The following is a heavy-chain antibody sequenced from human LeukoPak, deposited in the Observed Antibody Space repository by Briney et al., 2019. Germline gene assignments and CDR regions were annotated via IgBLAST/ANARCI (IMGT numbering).Heavy chain of an antibody. CDR1: GFTFSSYS. CDR2: ISSSSSYI. CDR3: ARDSRSIAAAGIDY. D-gene: IGHD6-13*01. J-gene: IGHJ4*02. Sequence: GGSLRLSCAASGFTFSSYSMNRVRQAPGKGLEWVSSISSSSSYIYYADSVKGRFTISRDNAKNSLYLQMNSLRAEDTAVYYCARDSRSIAAAGIDYWGQGTLVTVSS. V-gene: IGHV3-21*01.